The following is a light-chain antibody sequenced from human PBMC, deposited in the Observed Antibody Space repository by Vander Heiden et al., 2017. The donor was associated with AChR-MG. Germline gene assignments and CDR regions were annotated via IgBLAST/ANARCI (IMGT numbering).Light chain of an antibody. CDR1: SSDVGGYNY. CDR2: DVS. CDR3: SSYTSSSPRV. V-gene: IGLV2-14*01. Sequence: QSALTQPASVSGSPGQSITISCTGTSSDVGGYNYVSWYQQHPGKAPKLMIYDVSNRPSGVSNRFSGSKSGNTASLTISGLQAEDEADYYCSSYTSSSPRVFGGGTNLTV. J-gene: IGLJ2*01.